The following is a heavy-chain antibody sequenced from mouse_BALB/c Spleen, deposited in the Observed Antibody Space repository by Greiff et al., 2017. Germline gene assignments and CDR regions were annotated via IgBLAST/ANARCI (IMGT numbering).Heavy chain of an antibody. CDR3: ARLITTVVGTMDY. J-gene: IGHJ4*01. D-gene: IGHD1-1*01. Sequence: EVMLVESGGGLVKPGGSLKLSCAASGFTFSSYAMSWVRQTPEKRLEWVATISSGGSYTYYPDSVKGRFTISRDNAKNTLYLQMSSLRSEDTAMYYCARLITTVVGTMDYWGQGTSVTVSS. V-gene: IGHV5-9-1*01. CDR2: ISSGGSYT. CDR1: GFTFSSYA.